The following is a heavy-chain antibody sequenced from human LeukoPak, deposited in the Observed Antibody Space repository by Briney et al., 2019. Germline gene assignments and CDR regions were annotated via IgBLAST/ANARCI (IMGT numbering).Heavy chain of an antibody. D-gene: IGHD6-19*01. V-gene: IGHV3-66*01. CDR3: ARDRAVADGRLYY. CDR1: GFTVSSNY. CDR2: IYSGDST. Sequence: GGSLRLSCAGSGFTVSSNYMCWVRQAPGKGLEWVSVIYSGDSTYYADSVKGRFIISRDNSKNTVYLQMNSLRAEDTAVYYCARDRAVADGRLYYWGQGTLVTVSS. J-gene: IGHJ4*02.